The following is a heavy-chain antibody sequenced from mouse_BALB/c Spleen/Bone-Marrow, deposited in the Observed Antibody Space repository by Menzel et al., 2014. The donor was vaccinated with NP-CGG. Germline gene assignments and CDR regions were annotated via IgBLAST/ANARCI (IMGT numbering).Heavy chain of an antibody. CDR1: GYTFTNYW. CDR3: AGRGIYDGYSY. V-gene: IGHV1-7*01. J-gene: IGHJ3*01. CDR2: IDPSTGYT. D-gene: IGHD2-3*01. Sequence: VQLQQSGAELAKPRASVKMSCKASGYTFTNYWMHWVKQRPGQGLEWIGYIDPSTGYTEYNQKFKDRATLTADKSSSTAYMQLSSLTSEDSAVYYCAGRGIYDGYSYRGQGTLVTVSA.